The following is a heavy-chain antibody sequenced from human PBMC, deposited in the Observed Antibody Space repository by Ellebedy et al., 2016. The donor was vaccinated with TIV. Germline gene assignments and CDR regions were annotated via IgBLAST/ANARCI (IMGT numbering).Heavy chain of an antibody. CDR1: GFNFRSYW. CDR2: IRQEGDEI. Sequence: GESLKISCAASGFNFRSYWMTWVRQAPGKGLEWVAKIRQEGDEIYYVESVKGRFTISRDNAKNSLFLQMNSLRGDDTAVYYCARRASYGDYAVQVNPWFDPWGQGTLVTVSS. CDR3: ARRASYGDYAVQVNPWFDP. J-gene: IGHJ5*02. V-gene: IGHV3-7*01. D-gene: IGHD4-17*01.